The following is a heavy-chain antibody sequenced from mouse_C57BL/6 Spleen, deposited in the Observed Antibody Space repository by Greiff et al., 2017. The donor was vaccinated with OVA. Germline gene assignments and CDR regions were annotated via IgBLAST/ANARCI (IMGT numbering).Heavy chain of an antibody. J-gene: IGHJ2*01. V-gene: IGHV1-82*01. CDR3: ASLDGFLYFDY. Sequence: QVQLQQSGPELVKPGASVKISCKASGYAFSSSWMNWVKQRPGKGLEWIGRIYPGDGATNYNGKLTGKATLTADKSSSTAYMQLSSLTSEDSAVYFCASLDGFLYFDYWGQGTTLTVSS. CDR1: GYAFSSSW. D-gene: IGHD2-3*01. CDR2: IYPGDGAT.